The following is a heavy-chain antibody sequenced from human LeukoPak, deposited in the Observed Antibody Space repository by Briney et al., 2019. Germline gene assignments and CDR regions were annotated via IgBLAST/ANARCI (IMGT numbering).Heavy chain of an antibody. CDR1: GLTFRNYW. V-gene: IGHV3-74*01. J-gene: IGHJ5*02. CDR2: INSDGSDT. D-gene: IGHD6-6*01. Sequence: GGSLRLSCAASGLTFRNYWMHWVRQTPGKGLVWVSRINSDGSDTTYADSVKGRFTISRDNAKNTLYLQMNSLRVEDTAVYYCAREALIESRPFTWLDPWGQGTLVTVSS. CDR3: AREALIESRPFTWLDP.